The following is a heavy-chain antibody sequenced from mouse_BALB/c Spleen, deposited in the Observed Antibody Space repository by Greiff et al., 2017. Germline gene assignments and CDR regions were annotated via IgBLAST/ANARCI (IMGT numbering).Heavy chain of an antibody. CDR2: ISYSGST. CDR1: GYSITSDYA. V-gene: IGHV3-2*02. J-gene: IGHJ3*01. CDR3: ARGRFAY. Sequence: EVQLQESGPGLVKPSQSLSLTCTVTGYSITSDYAWNWIRQFPGNKLEWMGYISYSGSTSYNPSLKSRISITRDTSKNQFFLQLNSVTTEDTATYYCARGRFAYWGQGTLVTVSA.